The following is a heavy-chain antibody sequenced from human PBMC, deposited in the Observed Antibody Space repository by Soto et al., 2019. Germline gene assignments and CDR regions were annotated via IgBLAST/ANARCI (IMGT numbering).Heavy chain of an antibody. CDR2: IYWDDDK. Sequence: TLSLTCTVSGGSISSYYWSWIRQPPGKALEWLALIYWDDDKRYSPSLKSRLTITKDTSKNQVVLTMTNMDPVDTATYYCAHMSSATKIQHWGQGTLVTVSS. J-gene: IGHJ1*01. V-gene: IGHV2-5*08. CDR3: AHMSSATKIQH. CDR1: GGSISSYYW. D-gene: IGHD1-26*01.